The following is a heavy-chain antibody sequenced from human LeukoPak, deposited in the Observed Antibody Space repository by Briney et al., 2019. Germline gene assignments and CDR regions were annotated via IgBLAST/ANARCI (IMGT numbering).Heavy chain of an antibody. J-gene: IGHJ4*02. CDR1: GFTFSSYA. Sequence: GGSLRLSCAASGFTFSSYAMNWVRQAPGKGLEWVSSISGSGGSTYYADSVKGRFTISRDNSKNTLYLQMNSLRAEDTAVYYCARAPRPDYFDYWGQGTLVTVSS. CDR2: ISGSGGST. V-gene: IGHV3-23*01. CDR3: ARAPRPDYFDY.